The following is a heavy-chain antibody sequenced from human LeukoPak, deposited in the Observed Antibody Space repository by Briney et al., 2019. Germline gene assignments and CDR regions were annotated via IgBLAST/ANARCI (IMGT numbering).Heavy chain of an antibody. CDR2: ISDSGAST. V-gene: IGHV3-21*06. J-gene: IGHJ4*02. CDR1: KFAFNTYA. D-gene: IGHD5-24*01. Sequence: GGSLRLSCDASKFAFNTYAMNWVRQAPGKGLEWVASISDSGASTYYADSVQGRFAISRDNAKNSLYLQMNSLRAEDTAVYYCARGWLQSGFDSWGQGTLVTVSS. CDR3: ARGWLQSGFDS.